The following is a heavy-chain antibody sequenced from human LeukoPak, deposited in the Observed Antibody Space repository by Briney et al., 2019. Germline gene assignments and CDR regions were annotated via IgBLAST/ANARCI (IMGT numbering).Heavy chain of an antibody. Sequence: PGGSLRLSCAASGFTFSSYAMHWVRQAPGKGLEYVSAISSNGGSTYYANSVKGRFTISRDNSKNTLYLQMGSLRAEDMAVYYCARGHHHPLPHLGWFDPWGQGTLVTVSS. J-gene: IGHJ5*02. D-gene: IGHD1-14*01. CDR3: ARGHHHPLPHLGWFDP. V-gene: IGHV3-64*01. CDR2: ISSNGGST. CDR1: GFTFSSYA.